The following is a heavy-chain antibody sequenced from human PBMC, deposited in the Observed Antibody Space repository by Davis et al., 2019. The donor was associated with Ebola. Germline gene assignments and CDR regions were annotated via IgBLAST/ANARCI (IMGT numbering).Heavy chain of an antibody. CDR2: ISSSSSTI. CDR1: GFTFSSYS. Sequence: GESLKISCAASGFTFSSYSMNWVRQAPGKGLEWVSYISSSSSTIYYADSVKGRFTISRDNAKNSLYLQMNSLRAEDTAVYYCARDRCSSISCYYDYWGQGTLVTVSS. CDR3: ARDRCSSISCYYDY. D-gene: IGHD2-2*01. J-gene: IGHJ4*02. V-gene: IGHV3-48*04.